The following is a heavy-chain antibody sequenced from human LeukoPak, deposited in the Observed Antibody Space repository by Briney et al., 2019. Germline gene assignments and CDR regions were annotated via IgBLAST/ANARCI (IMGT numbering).Heavy chain of an antibody. V-gene: IGHV3-21*01. CDR2: ISSSSSYI. CDR1: GFTFSSYS. CDR3: ARDVGRLAQMPYYFDY. Sequence: GGSLRLSCAASGFTFSSYSMNWVRQAPGKGLEWVSSISSSSSYIYYADSVKGRFTISRDNAKNSLYLQMNSLRAEDTAVYYCARDVGRLAQMPYYFDYWGQGTLVTVSS. J-gene: IGHJ4*02. D-gene: IGHD1-26*01.